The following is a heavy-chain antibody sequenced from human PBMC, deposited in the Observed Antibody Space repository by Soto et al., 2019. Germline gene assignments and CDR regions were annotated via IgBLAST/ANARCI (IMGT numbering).Heavy chain of an antibody. D-gene: IGHD6-13*01. Sequence: EVQLVESVGGLVKPGGSLRLSCAASGFTFSNAWMSWVRQAPGKGLEWVGRIKSKTDGGTTDYAAPVKGRFTISRDDSKNTLYLQMNSLKTEDTAVYYCTTPLVESYYYGTDVWGQGTTVTVSS. J-gene: IGHJ6*02. CDR3: TTPLVESYYYGTDV. CDR1: GFTFSNAW. CDR2: IKSKTDGGTT. V-gene: IGHV3-15*01.